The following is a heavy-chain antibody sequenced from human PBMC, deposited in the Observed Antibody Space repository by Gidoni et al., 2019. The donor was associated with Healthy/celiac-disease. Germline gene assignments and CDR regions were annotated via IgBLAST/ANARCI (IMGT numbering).Heavy chain of an antibody. V-gene: IGHV6-1*01. CDR2: TYYRSKWYN. Sequence: QVQLQQSGPGLVKASQTLSLTCAISGDSVSSNSAAWNWIRQSPSRGLEWLGRTYYRSKWYNDYAVSVKSRITINPDTSKNQFSLQLNSVTPEDTAVYYCARGGLDGCYYYYYYGMDVWGQGTTVTVSS. CDR3: ARGGLDGCYYYYYYGMDV. CDR1: GDSVSSNSAA. J-gene: IGHJ6*02. D-gene: IGHD1-26*01.